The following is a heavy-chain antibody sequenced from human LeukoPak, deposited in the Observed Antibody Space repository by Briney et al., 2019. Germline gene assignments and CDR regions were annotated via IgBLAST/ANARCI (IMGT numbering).Heavy chain of an antibody. Sequence: SETLSLTCTVSGGSISGYYWTWIRQPPGKGLEWIGYIYYSGSTNYNPSLKSRVTISVDTSKNQFSLKLSSVTAADTAVYYCASVTMVRGVIMELDYWGQGTLVTVSS. CDR1: GGSISGYY. J-gene: IGHJ4*02. D-gene: IGHD3-10*01. CDR2: IYYSGST. CDR3: ASVTMVRGVIMELDY. V-gene: IGHV4-59*12.